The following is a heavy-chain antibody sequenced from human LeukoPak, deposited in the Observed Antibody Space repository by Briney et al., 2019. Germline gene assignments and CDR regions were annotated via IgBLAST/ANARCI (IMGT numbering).Heavy chain of an antibody. V-gene: IGHV4-61*09. CDR2: IYTSDST. CDR1: GGSVSSGTYY. CDR3: ARDDWTYCSSTTCPDAYI. D-gene: IGHD2-2*01. J-gene: IGHJ3*02. Sequence: MASQTLSLTCTVSGGSVSSGTYYWSWIRQPAGKGLEWIGHIYTSDSTNYNPSLKSRVTISVDTSKNQFSLKLTSVTAADTAVYYCARDDWTYCSSTTCPDAYIWGQGTMVTVSS.